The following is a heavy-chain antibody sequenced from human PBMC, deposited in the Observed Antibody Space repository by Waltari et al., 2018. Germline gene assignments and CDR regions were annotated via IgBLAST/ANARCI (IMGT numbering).Heavy chain of an antibody. CDR2: INSDGSST. Sequence: EVQLVESGGGLVQPGGSLRLSCAASGFTFSRYWMHWVRQAPGKGLVRVSRINSDGSSTSYADSVKGRFTISRDNAKNTLYLQMNSLRAEDTAVYYCASYMTTVPRRAFDIWGQGTMVTVSS. CDR1: GFTFSRYW. CDR3: ASYMTTVPRRAFDI. J-gene: IGHJ3*02. D-gene: IGHD4-17*01. V-gene: IGHV3-74*01.